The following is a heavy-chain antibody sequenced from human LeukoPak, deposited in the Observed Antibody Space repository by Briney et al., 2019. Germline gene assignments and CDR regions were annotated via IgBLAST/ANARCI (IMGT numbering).Heavy chain of an antibody. D-gene: IGHD3-9*01. J-gene: IGHJ4*02. CDR2: ISPYNT. Sequence: WASVKVSCKASGHTFTSYGISWVRQAPGQGLEWMGWISPYNTNYAQNVKGRVTMTTDTSTNTAYMELRSLRSDDTAVYYCATRGGDFDLADFDYWGQGTLVTVSS. CDR1: GHTFTSYG. V-gene: IGHV1-18*01. CDR3: ATRGGDFDLADFDY.